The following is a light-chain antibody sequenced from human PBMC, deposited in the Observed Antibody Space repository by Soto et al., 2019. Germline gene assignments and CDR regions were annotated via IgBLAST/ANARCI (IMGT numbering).Light chain of an antibody. J-gene: IGLJ1*01. CDR3: TSYAGTYSFFYV. CDR2: EVS. V-gene: IGLV2-8*01. CDR1: SSDVGAYNY. Sequence: SHPPTACGSPGQSDNFYCTGTSSDVGAYNYVSWYQQLPGKAPKLIIYEVSKRPSGVPDRFSGSKSGNTASLTVSGLQAEDEADYYGTSYAGTYSFFYVFGTGTKVTGL.